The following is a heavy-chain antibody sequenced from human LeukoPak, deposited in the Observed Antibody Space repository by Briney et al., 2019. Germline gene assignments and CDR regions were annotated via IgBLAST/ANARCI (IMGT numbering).Heavy chain of an antibody. J-gene: IGHJ4*02. V-gene: IGHV3-7*01. CDR3: ARAREAPANVFPDH. D-gene: IGHD2-15*01. Sequence: GGSLTLSCAASGFTFSRYWMTWVRQSPGKGLEWVANINQDGSEKYYGDSVTGRFTISRDNAENSLFLQMNSLRADDTGVYYCARAREAPANVFPDHWGEGVVVTVSS. CDR2: INQDGSEK. CDR1: GFTFSRYW.